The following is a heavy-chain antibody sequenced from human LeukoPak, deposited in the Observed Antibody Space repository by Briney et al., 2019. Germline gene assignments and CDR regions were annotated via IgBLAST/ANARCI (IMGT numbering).Heavy chain of an antibody. V-gene: IGHV3-23*01. D-gene: IGHD5-18*01. CDR2: ISGSGGST. Sequence: GGSLRLSCAASGFTFSSYAMSWVRQAPGKGLEWVSAISGSGGSTYYADSVKGRFTISRDNSKNTLYLQVSSLRAEDTAVYYCAKGEGIQLLFDYWGQGTLVTVSS. CDR1: GFTFSSYA. CDR3: AKGEGIQLLFDY. J-gene: IGHJ4*02.